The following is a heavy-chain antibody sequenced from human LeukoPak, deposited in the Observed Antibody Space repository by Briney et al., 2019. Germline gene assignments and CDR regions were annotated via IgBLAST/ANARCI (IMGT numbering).Heavy chain of an antibody. J-gene: IGHJ1*01. CDR3: ARSELGYSYGSFQH. Sequence: GGSLRLSCAASGFTFSSYWMSWVRQAPGKGLEWVANIKQDGSEKYYVDSVKGRFTISRDNAKNSLYLQMNSLRAEDTAVYYCARSELGYSYGSFQHWGQGTLVTVSS. CDR1: GFTFSSYW. CDR2: IKQDGSEK. V-gene: IGHV3-7*01. D-gene: IGHD5-18*01.